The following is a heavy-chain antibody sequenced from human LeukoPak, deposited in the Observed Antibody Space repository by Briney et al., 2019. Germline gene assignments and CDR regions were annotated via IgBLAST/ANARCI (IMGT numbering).Heavy chain of an antibody. D-gene: IGHD4-23*01. Sequence: GGSLRLSCAASGFTFSKVWMSWVRQAPGRGLEWVGRIKTKGERGTTDYAAPVKGRFTISGDDSKNTLYLQMNSLKTEDTGVYYCTTEFGGQGYWGQGTLVTVSS. CDR1: GFTFSKVW. V-gene: IGHV3-15*01. J-gene: IGHJ4*02. CDR3: TTEFGGQGY. CDR2: IKTKGERGTT.